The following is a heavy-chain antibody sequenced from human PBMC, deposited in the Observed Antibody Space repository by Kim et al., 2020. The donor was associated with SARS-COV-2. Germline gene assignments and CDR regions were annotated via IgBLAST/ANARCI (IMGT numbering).Heavy chain of an antibody. CDR1: GDSITSTSYY. V-gene: IGHV4-39*01. CDR3: ARLSLFGVIY. J-gene: IGHJ4*02. CDR2: IYYTGNT. Sequence: SETLSLTCSVSGDSITSTSYYWGWIRQPPGKGLEWIGSIYYTGNTHYNPSLKSRVTISEDTSKNQFSLKVSSVTAADTAGYYCARLSLFGVIYWGQGTLVTVSS. D-gene: IGHD3-3*01.